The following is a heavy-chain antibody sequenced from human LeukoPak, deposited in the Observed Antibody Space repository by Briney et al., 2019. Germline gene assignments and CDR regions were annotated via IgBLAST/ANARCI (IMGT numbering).Heavy chain of an antibody. J-gene: IGHJ4*02. D-gene: IGHD3-10*01. CDR3: ARVFRRRGQMSPLDY. CDR2: IWYEGSNK. V-gene: IGHV3-33*01. Sequence: GGSLRLSCAASGFTFSTYGMHWVRQAPGKGLGWVAVIWYEGSNKYYADSMKGRFTISRDNSKNTLYLQMNSLRAEDTAVYYCARVFRRRGQMSPLDYWGQGTLVTVSS. CDR1: GFTFSTYG.